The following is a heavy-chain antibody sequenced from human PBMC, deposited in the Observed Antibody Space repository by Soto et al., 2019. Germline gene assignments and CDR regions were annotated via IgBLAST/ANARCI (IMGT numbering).Heavy chain of an antibody. CDR2: ISAYTGNT. CDR1: GYTFTSYG. D-gene: IGHD3-22*01. J-gene: IGHJ3*02. V-gene: IGHV1-18*01. Sequence: GASVKVSCKASGYTFTSYGISWVRQAPGQGLEWMGWISAYTGNTNYAQKLQGRVTMTTDTSTSTAYMELRSLRSDDTAVYYCARGRHYYDSSGYLAQGAFDIWGQGTMVTVSS. CDR3: ARGRHYYDSSGYLAQGAFDI.